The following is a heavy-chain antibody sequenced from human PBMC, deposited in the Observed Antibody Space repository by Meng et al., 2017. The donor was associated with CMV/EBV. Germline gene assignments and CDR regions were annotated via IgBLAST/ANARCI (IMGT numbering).Heavy chain of an antibody. CDR2: ISSSSSYI. Sequence: CADSGFTFSSYRMNWVRQAPGKGLEWVSSISSSSSYIYYADSVKGRFTISRDNAKNSLYLQMNSLRAEDTAVYYCARDPIVGAPSGYWGQGTLVTVSS. D-gene: IGHD1-26*01. CDR1: GFTFSSYR. CDR3: ARDPIVGAPSGY. J-gene: IGHJ4*02. V-gene: IGHV3-21*01.